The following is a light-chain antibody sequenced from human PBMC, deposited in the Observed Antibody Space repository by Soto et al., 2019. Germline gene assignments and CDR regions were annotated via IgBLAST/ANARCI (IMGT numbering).Light chain of an antibody. V-gene: IGKV3-11*01. CDR3: QQLTDWPPQWT. J-gene: IGKJ1*01. CDR1: QIISSY. Sequence: EVVLTQSPDTLSLTPGQRDTLCCRASQIISSYLAWYQQKPGQAPRPLIYDASTRATGIPARFSGSGSGTDFTLTISRLEPEDFAVYYCQQLTDWPPQWTFG. CDR2: DAS.